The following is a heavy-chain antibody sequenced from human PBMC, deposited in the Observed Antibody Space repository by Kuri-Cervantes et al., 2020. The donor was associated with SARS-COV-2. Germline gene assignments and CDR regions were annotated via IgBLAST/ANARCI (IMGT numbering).Heavy chain of an antibody. CDR1: GGSISSSSYY. V-gene: IGHV4-39*07. J-gene: IGHJ6*03. CDR2: IYYSGST. Sequence: ESLKISCTVSGGSISSSSYYWGWIRQPPGKGLEWIGSIYYSGSTYYNPSLKSRVTISVDTSKNQFSLKLSSVTAAGTAVYYCAREEGYYYYYMDVWGKGTTVTVSS. CDR3: AREEGYYYYYMDV.